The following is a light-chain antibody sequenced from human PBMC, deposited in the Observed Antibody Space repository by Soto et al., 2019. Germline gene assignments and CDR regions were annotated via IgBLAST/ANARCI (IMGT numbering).Light chain of an antibody. Sequence: DIQLTQSPSFLSASVGDRVTITCRASQGISSYLAWYQQKPGKAPKLLIYAASTLQSGVLSRFSGSGSGTEFTLTISSLQPEDFATYYCQQLNSYLSITFGQGTRLE. CDR3: QQLNSYLSIT. V-gene: IGKV1-9*01. J-gene: IGKJ5*01. CDR1: QGISSY. CDR2: AAS.